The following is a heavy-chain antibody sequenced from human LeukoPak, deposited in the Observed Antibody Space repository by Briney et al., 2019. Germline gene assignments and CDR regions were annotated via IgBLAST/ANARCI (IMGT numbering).Heavy chain of an antibody. V-gene: IGHV1-3*03. CDR1: GYTFTSYD. Sequence: ASVKVSCKASGYTFTSYDINWVRQATGQRLEWMGWINAGNGNTKYSQEFQGRVTITRDTSASTAYMELSSLRSEDMAVYYCARAHVRYYYYMDVWGKGTTVTVSS. CDR3: ARAHVRYYYYMDV. CDR2: INAGNGNT. J-gene: IGHJ6*03. D-gene: IGHD3-10*02.